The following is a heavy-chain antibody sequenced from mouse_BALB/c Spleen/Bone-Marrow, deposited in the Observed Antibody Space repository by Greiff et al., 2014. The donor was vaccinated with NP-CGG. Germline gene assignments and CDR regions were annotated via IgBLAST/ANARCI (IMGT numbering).Heavy chain of an antibody. CDR3: ARDPIYYDYDWYFDV. Sequence: VQLVESGPGLVAPSQSLSITCTVSGSSLASYGVHWVRQPPGKGLEWLGVIWAGGSTNYNSALMSRLSISKDNSKSQVFLKMNSLQTDDTAMYYCARDPIYYDYDWYFDVWGAGTTVTVSS. CDR2: IWAGGST. CDR1: GSSLASYG. V-gene: IGHV2-9*02. J-gene: IGHJ1*01. D-gene: IGHD2-4*01.